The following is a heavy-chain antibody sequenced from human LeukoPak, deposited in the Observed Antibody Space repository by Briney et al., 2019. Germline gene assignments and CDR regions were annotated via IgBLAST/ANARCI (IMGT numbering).Heavy chain of an antibody. CDR2: ITHSGGT. Sequence: PSETLSLTCTVSGSSLNSYYWSWIRQPPGKGLEWIGFITHSGGTDFDSSLGGRVTISVDTSKNQFSLRLTSMTAADTAVYFCARGRISNWGFEGTLFDAWGQGVLVTVSS. J-gene: IGHJ4*02. D-gene: IGHD7-27*01. V-gene: IGHV4-59*01. CDR3: ARGRISNWGFEGTLFDA. CDR1: GSSLNSYY.